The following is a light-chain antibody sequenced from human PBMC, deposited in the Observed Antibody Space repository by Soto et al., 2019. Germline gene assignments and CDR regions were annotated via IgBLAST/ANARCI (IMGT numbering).Light chain of an antibody. CDR2: DVS. CDR3: SSYTTSNTRQIV. V-gene: IGLV2-14*03. Sequence: QSALTHPASVSGSPGQSITISCTGTSSDVGGYNCVSWYQHHPGKAPKLIIYDVSNRPSGVSNRFSGSKSGNTASLTISGLQPEDEADYYCSSYTTSNTRQIVFGTGTKVTVL. CDR1: SSDVGGYNC. J-gene: IGLJ1*01.